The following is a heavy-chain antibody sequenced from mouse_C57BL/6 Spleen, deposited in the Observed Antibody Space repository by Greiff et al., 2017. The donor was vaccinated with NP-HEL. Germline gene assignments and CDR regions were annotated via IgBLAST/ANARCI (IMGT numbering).Heavy chain of an antibody. CDR2: ISDGGSYT. D-gene: IGHD2-3*01. J-gene: IGHJ2*01. CDR3: ARDEGMDYFDY. V-gene: IGHV5-4*01. Sequence: EVHLVESGGGLVKPGGSLKLSCAASGFTFSSYAMSWVRQTPEKRLEWVATISDGGSYTYYPDNVKGRFTISRDNAKNNLYLQMSHLKSEDTAMYYCARDEGMDYFDYWGQGTTLTVSS. CDR1: GFTFSSYA.